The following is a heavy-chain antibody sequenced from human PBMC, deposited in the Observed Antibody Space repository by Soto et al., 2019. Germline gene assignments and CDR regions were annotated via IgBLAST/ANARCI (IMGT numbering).Heavy chain of an antibody. D-gene: IGHD3-22*01. Sequence: EVQLLESGGGLVQPGGSLRLSCAASGFTFSSYAMSWVRQAPGKGLEWVSSISGSGGSTYYADSVKGRFTISRDNSKNTLYLQMNSLRAEDTAVYYCAKARYYDSTGYLYDFDYWGQGTLVTVSS. J-gene: IGHJ4*02. CDR2: ISGSGGST. CDR1: GFTFSSYA. V-gene: IGHV3-23*01. CDR3: AKARYYDSTGYLYDFDY.